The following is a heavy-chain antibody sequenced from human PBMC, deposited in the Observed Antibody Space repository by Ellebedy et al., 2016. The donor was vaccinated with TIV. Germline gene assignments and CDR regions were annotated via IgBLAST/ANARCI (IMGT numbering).Heavy chain of an antibody. Sequence: AASVKVSCKASGGTFSSYAINWVRQDPGQGLEWMGRIIPILGIANYAQKFQDRVTIIADKSTSTAFMELSSLRSEDTAVYSCARTHTAMLEYNYGMDGWGQGTTVTVSS. CDR2: IIPILGIA. D-gene: IGHD5-18*01. V-gene: IGHV1-69*04. CDR3: ARTHTAMLEYNYGMDG. CDR1: GGTFSSYA. J-gene: IGHJ6*02.